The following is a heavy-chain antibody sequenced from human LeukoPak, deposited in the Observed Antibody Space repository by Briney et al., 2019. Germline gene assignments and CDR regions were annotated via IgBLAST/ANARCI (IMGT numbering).Heavy chain of an antibody. CDR1: GGSFSGYY. CDR3: ARAGRGLGYCSSTSCPYYYYLDV. V-gene: IGHV4-34*01. CDR2: INHSGST. D-gene: IGHD2-2*01. Sequence: PSETLSLTCAVYGGSFSGYYWSWIRQPPGKGLEWIGEINHSGSTNYNPSLKSRVTISVDTSKNQFSLKLSSVTAADTAVYYCARAGRGLGYCSSTSCPYYYYLDVWGKGTTVTVSS. J-gene: IGHJ6*03.